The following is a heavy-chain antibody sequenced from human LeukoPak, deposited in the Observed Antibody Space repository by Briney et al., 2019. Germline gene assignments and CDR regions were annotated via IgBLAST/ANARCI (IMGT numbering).Heavy chain of an antibody. D-gene: IGHD2-2*01. CDR1: GYSISSVYF. Sequence: SETLSLTCVVSGYSISSVYFWGWIRQPPGKGLEWIGTISHSGTTYYKSSLKSRVTISLDTSKNQFSLKLTSVTAADTAVYYCVRDVGQLRSDYWGQGTLVTVSS. V-gene: IGHV4-38-2*02. CDR2: ISHSGTT. CDR3: VRDVGQLRSDY. J-gene: IGHJ4*02.